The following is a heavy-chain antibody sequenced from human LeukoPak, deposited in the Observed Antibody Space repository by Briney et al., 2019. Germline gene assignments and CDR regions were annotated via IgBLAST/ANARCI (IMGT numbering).Heavy chain of an antibody. Sequence: GGSLRLSCAASGFTVSSNYMGRVRQAPGKGLEWVAVISYDGSNKFYADSVKGRFTLSRDNSKNTLYLQMNSLRIEDTAVYYCGRGSVGFGELNYWGQGTLVTVSS. V-gene: IGHV3-30-3*01. J-gene: IGHJ4*02. CDR1: GFTVSSNY. CDR3: GRGSVGFGELNY. D-gene: IGHD3-10*01. CDR2: ISYDGSNK.